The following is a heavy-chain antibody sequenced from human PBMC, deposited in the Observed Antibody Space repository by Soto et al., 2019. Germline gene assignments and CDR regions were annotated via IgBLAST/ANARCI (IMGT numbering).Heavy chain of an antibody. V-gene: IGHV3-30*18. CDR3: AKDHTYYYGSGRYYVDY. CDR2: ISYEGSKK. CDR1: GFTFSSYG. Sequence: QVQLVESGGGVVQPGRSLRLSCAASGFTFSSYGMHWVRQAPGKGLEWVAVISYEGSKKYYADSVKGRFTISRDNSKHTLYLQMNSLRAEDTAVYYCAKDHTYYYGSGRYYVDYWGPGTLVTVS. J-gene: IGHJ4*02. D-gene: IGHD3-10*01.